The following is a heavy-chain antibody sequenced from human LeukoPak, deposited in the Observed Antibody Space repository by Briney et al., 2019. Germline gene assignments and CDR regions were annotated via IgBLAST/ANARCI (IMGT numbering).Heavy chain of an antibody. CDR3: VKAPPRNSWEEHYFDY. CDR2: ISNDRKSK. V-gene: IGHV3-30*18. CDR1: GLTFRSYG. D-gene: IGHD6-13*01. J-gene: IGHJ4*02. Sequence: TGGSLRLSCAASGLTFRSYGMHWARQAPGKGLEWVAIISNDRKSKYYADSVKGRFTISRDNSKNTLYLQMNSLRTEDTAVYYCVKAPPRNSWEEHYFDYWGQGTLVTVSS.